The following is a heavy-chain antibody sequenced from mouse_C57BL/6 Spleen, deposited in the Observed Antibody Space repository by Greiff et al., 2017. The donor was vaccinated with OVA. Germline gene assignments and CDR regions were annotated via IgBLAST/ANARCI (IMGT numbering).Heavy chain of an antibody. J-gene: IGHJ2*01. V-gene: IGHV1-53*01. CDR2: INPSNGGS. CDR1: GYTFTSYW. Sequence: QVQLQQSGTELVQPGASVKLSCMASGYTFTSYWMHWVKQRPGQGLEWIGNINPSNGGSTYNETFNGKATLTVEKYASKAYMQLNSLTSEDSAVDYCAREGPDDLVDYWGQGTTLTVSS. CDR3: AREGPDDLVDY. D-gene: IGHD2-4*01.